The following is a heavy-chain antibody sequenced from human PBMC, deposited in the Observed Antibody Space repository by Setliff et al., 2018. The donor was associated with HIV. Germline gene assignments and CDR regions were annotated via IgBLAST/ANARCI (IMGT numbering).Heavy chain of an antibody. CDR3: ARGAYYDSSGLTLAFDY. CDR1: GGSISSGSYY. V-gene: IGHV4-61*02. CDR2: IYTSGST. Sequence: LSLTCTVSGGSISSGSYYWSWIRQPAGKGLEWIGRIYTSGSTNYKPSLKSRVTISVDTSKNQFSLKLSSVTAADTAVYYCARGAYYDSSGLTLAFDYWGQGTLVTVSS. J-gene: IGHJ4*02. D-gene: IGHD3-22*01.